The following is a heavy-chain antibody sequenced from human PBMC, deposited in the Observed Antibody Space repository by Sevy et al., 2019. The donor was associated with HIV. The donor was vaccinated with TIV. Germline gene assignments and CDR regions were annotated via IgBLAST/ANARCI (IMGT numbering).Heavy chain of an antibody. Sequence: GGSLRLSCAASGFTVSSNYMSWVRQAPGKELEWVSVFYSGGSTYYADSVKGRFTISRDNSKNTLYLQMNSLRAEDTAVYYCARGVAVVAVDIWGQGTMVTVSS. CDR1: GFTVSSNY. D-gene: IGHD6-19*01. J-gene: IGHJ3*02. CDR3: ARGVAVVAVDI. CDR2: FYSGGST. V-gene: IGHV3-53*01.